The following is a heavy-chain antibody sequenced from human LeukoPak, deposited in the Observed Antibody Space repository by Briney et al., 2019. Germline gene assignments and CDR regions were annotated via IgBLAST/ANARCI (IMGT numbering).Heavy chain of an antibody. J-gene: IGHJ4*02. CDR3: ARVMTYYDFWSGYYRYYFDY. CDR2: ISAYNGNT. CDR1: GYTFTSYG. Sequence: ASVKVSCKASGYTFTSYGINWVRQAPGQGLEWMGWISAYNGNTNYAQKFQGRVTMTTDASTSTAYMELRSLRSDDTAVYYCARVMTYYDFWSGYYRYYFDYWGQGTLVTVSS. V-gene: IGHV1-18*01. D-gene: IGHD3-3*01.